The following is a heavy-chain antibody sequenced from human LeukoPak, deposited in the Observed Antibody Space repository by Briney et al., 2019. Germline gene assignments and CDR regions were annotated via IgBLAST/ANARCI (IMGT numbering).Heavy chain of an antibody. V-gene: IGHV4-4*07. D-gene: IGHD3-22*01. CDR1: GGAISSYY. J-gene: IGHJ6*03. CDR3: ARDLYYDSTGYYLNYHYYMDV. CDR2: LYTSGRT. Sequence: PSDTLSLTCTVSGGAISSYYWSWIRQSAGKGLEWIRRLYTSGRTDYNPSLKSRVSMSVDTSMNLLSLKLSSVTAADTAVYYCARDLYYDSTGYYLNYHYYMDVWGVGTTVTVSS.